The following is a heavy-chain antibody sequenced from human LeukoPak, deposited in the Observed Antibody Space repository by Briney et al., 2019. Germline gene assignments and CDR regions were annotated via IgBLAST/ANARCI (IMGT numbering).Heavy chain of an antibody. V-gene: IGHV3-7*03. CDR1: GFTFSSYW. D-gene: IGHD3-22*01. CDR3: AKDPSPAYYYDSSGYPYYYYGMDV. CDR2: IKQDGSEK. Sequence: PGGSLRFSCAASGFTFSSYWMSWVRQAPGKGLEWVANIKQDGSEKYYVDSVKGRFTISRDNAKNSLYLQMNSLRAEDTAVYHCAKDPSPAYYYDSSGYPYYYYGMDVWGQGTTVTVSS. J-gene: IGHJ6*02.